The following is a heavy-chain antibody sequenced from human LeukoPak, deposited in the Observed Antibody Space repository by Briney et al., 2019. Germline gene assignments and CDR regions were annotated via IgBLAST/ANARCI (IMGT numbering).Heavy chain of an antibody. Sequence: PSETLSLTCTVSSASITSSPYFWGRLRQSPGKGLDWIGSISYSGTTYYNPSLKSRVTISVDTSKNQFSLKLYSVTAADTAVFYCAANSADYNTLGSSYKVWGQGTLVTVSS. V-gene: IGHV4-39*01. CDR1: SASITSSPYF. J-gene: IGHJ4*02. CDR2: ISYSGTT. CDR3: AANSADYNTLGSSYKV. D-gene: IGHD3-10*01.